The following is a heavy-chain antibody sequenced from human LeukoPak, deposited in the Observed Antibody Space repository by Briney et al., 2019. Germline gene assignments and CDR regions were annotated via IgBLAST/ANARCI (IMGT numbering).Heavy chain of an antibody. CDR3: ARDQWQWLGHFDY. CDR1: GFSFSNYW. J-gene: IGHJ4*02. V-gene: IGHV3-7*04. CDR2: IEQDGSEK. Sequence: PGGSLRLSCAASGFSFSNYWMSWVRQAPGKGLEWVANIEQDGSEKYYVDSVKGRFTISRDNAKNSLFLQMNSLRAEDTAVYYCARDQWQWLGHFDYWGQGTLVTVSS. D-gene: IGHD6-19*01.